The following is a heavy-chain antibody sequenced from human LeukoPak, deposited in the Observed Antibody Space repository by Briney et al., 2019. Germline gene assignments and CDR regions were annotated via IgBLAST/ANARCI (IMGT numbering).Heavy chain of an antibody. V-gene: IGHV1-46*01. CDR1: GYTFTSYY. Sequence: ASVKVSCKASGYTFTSYYMHWVRQAPGQGLEWMGIINPSGGNTGYAQKFQGRVTMTRNTSISTAYMELSSLRSEDTAVYYCAREGSGWYENYYYYMDVWGKGTTVTISS. CDR2: INPSGGNT. J-gene: IGHJ6*03. CDR3: AREGSGWYENYYYYMDV. D-gene: IGHD6-19*01.